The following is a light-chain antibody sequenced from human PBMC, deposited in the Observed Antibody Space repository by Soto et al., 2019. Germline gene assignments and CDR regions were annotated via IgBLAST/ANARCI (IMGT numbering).Light chain of an antibody. CDR2: DAS. CDR1: QSISSW. Sequence: DIQMTQSPSTLSASVGDRVTITCRASQSISSWLAWYQQKPGKAPKLLIYDASSLESGVPSRFSVSGSGTEFTLTISSLQPDDFATYYCQQYNSYSGTFGQGTKV. J-gene: IGKJ1*01. V-gene: IGKV1-5*01. CDR3: QQYNSYSGT.